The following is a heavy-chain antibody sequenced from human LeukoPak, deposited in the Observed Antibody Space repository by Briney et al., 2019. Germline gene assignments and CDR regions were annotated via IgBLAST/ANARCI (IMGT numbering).Heavy chain of an antibody. Sequence: GGSLRPSCVVSGFTFSSSWMSWVRQAPEKGLEWVANIKEDGSEKYYVDSVKGRFTISRDNAKNSLYLQMNSLRAEDTAVYYCARSEPGYDFWSGYDYWGQGTLVTVSS. V-gene: IGHV3-7*03. J-gene: IGHJ4*02. CDR1: GFTFSSSW. D-gene: IGHD3-3*01. CDR3: ARSEPGYDFWSGYDY. CDR2: IKEDGSEK.